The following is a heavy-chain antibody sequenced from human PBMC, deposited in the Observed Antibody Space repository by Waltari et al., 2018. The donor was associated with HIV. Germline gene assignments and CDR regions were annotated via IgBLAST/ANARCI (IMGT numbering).Heavy chain of an antibody. D-gene: IGHD6-19*01. CDR2: IGAAGDT. V-gene: IGHV3-13*04. Sequence: EVHLVESGGGLIQPGGSLRLSCAASGFTFNTYDMHWVRQAAGEGLQWVSAIGAAGDTYYSDSGKGRFTISRENAKNSLFLQMNSLRAGDTAVYFCVRVRDSSSGWYIFDYWGQGALVTVSS. J-gene: IGHJ4*02. CDR1: GFTFNTYD. CDR3: VRVRDSSSGWYIFDY.